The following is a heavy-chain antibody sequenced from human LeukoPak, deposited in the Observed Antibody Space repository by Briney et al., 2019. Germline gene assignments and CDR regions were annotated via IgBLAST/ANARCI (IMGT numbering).Heavy chain of an antibody. V-gene: IGHV4-59*08. CDR3: ARVFDAFDI. Sequence: PSETLSLTCTVSGGSISSYYWSWVRQPPGKGLEWIGYIYYSGSTNYNPSLKSRVTISVDTSKNQFSLKLSSVTAADTAVYYCARVFDAFDIWGQGTMVTVSS. CDR1: GGSISSYY. J-gene: IGHJ3*02. CDR2: IYYSGST.